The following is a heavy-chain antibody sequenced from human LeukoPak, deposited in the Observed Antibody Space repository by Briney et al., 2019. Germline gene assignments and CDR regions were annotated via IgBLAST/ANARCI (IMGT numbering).Heavy chain of an antibody. CDR3: ATPAKGAYFYYYMDV. J-gene: IGHJ6*03. CDR2: ISSYNGNT. V-gene: IGHV1-18*01. CDR1: GYTFPNYG. D-gene: IGHD2-2*01. Sequence: ASVKVSCKASGYTFPNYGFTWVRQAPGQGLEWMGWISSYNGNTQYAQNFQGRLTLTTGTSTNTAYMDLRSLRSNDTAVYYCATPAKGAYFYYYMDVWGAGTTVTVSS.